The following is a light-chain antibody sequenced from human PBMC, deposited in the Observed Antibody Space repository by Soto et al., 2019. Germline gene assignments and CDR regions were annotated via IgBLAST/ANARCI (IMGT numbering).Light chain of an antibody. V-gene: IGKV1-8*01. CDR2: AAS. CDR3: QQYYSYPPLT. J-gene: IGKJ4*01. Sequence: AIRMTQSPSSLSASTGDRVTITCRASQGISSYLAWYQQKPGKAPKLLIYAASTLQSGVPSRFCGSGSGTHFTLTISCLQSEDFATYYCQQYYSYPPLTFGGGTKVEIK. CDR1: QGISSY.